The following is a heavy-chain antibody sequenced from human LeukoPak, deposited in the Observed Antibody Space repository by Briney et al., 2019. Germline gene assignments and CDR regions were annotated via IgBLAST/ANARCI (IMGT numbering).Heavy chain of an antibody. CDR1: GYTFTSYD. V-gene: IGHV1-8*03. J-gene: IGHJ3*02. Sequence: ASVKVSCKASGYTFTSYDINWVRQATGQGLEWMGWMNPNSGNTGYAQKFQGRVTITRNTSISTAYMELSSLRSEDTAVYYCARVVNYCSGGSCYSDAFDIWGQGTMVTVSS. CDR2: MNPNSGNT. D-gene: IGHD2-15*01. CDR3: ARVVNYCSGGSCYSDAFDI.